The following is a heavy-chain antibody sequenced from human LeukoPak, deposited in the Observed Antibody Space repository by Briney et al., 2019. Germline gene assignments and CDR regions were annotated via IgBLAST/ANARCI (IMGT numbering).Heavy chain of an antibody. CDR3: AKDRASSSWRNWFDP. Sequence: GGSLRLSCAASGFTFSSYWMSWVRQAPGKGLEWVSAISGSGGSTYYADSVKGRFTISRDNSKNTLYLQMNSLRAEDTAVYYCAKDRASSSWRNWFDPWGQGTLVTVSS. CDR1: GFTFSSYW. D-gene: IGHD6-13*01. CDR2: ISGSGGST. V-gene: IGHV3-23*01. J-gene: IGHJ5*02.